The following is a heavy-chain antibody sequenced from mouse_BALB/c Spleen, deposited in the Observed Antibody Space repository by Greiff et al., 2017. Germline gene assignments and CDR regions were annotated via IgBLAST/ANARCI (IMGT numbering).Heavy chain of an antibody. CDR1: GFTFTDYY. CDR3: AKGPLSTATLYYHAMDY. CDR2: IRNKANGYTT. D-gene: IGHD1-2*01. Sequence: EVMLVESGGGLVQPGGSLRLSCATSGFTFTDYYMTWVRQPPGKALEWVGFIRNKANGYTTEYSASVKVRFTISRDNSQSILYLHMNTLQAEDSDTYYCAKGPLSTATLYYHAMDYWGQGTSVTVSS. V-gene: IGHV7-3*02. J-gene: IGHJ4*01.